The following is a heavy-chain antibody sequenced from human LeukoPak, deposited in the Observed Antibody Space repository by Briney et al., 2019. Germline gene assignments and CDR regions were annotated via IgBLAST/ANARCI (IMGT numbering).Heavy chain of an antibody. Sequence: GRSLRLSCTASGFTFSNYGMHWVRQAPGKGLEWVAVMWVWNDGSNEYYADSVKGRFTITRDNSKNTLYLQMVSLRAEDTADYYCARDRFPHDDAHYGMDVWGQGTTVTVSS. CDR3: ARDRFPHDDAHYGMDV. D-gene: IGHD3-16*01. CDR1: GFTFSNYG. V-gene: IGHV3-33*01. CDR2: MWVWNDGSNE. J-gene: IGHJ6*02.